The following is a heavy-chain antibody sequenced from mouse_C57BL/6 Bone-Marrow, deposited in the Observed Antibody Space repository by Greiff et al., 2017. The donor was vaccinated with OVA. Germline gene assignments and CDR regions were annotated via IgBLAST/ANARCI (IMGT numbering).Heavy chain of an antibody. D-gene: IGHD3-2*02. Sequence: QVQLQQSGPGLVQPSQSLSITCTVSGFSLTSYGVHWVRQSPGKGLEWLGVIWSGGSTDYNAAFISRLSISKDNSKSQVFFKMNSLQADDTAIYYCARRGSSGPYYYAMDYWGQGTSVTVSS. CDR3: ARRGSSGPYYYAMDY. V-gene: IGHV2-2*01. CDR2: IWSGGST. J-gene: IGHJ4*01. CDR1: GFSLTSYG.